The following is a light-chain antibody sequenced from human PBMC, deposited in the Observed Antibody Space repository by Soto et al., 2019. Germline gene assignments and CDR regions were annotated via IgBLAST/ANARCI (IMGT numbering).Light chain of an antibody. CDR3: SPYTGSSTLL. J-gene: IGLJ2*01. CDR1: SRDVGGYNY. Sequence: QSVLTQPASVSGSPGQSITISCTGTSRDVGGYNYVSWYHQHPGKAPKLMIYEVSNRPSGVSNRFSGSKSGKTASLTISGLQAEDEGDYYCSPYTGSSTLLFGGGTKVTVL. V-gene: IGLV2-14*01. CDR2: EVS.